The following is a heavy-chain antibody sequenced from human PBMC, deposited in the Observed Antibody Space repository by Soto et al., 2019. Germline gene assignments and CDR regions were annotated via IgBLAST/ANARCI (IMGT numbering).Heavy chain of an antibody. J-gene: IGHJ4*02. D-gene: IGHD2-21*01. V-gene: IGHV1-69*02. CDR3: ASPNPQRGSGFLFDY. CDR2: IIPILGIT. CDR1: EATSAGI. Sequence: QVQLVQSGAEVKKPGSRGKFSARPSEATSAGIILTGFRKAPGKGLEWRGRIIPILGITNSEQKFQARVTITADKSTSTAYMELSSLRSEDTAVYYCASPNPQRGSGFLFDYWGQGTLVTVSS.